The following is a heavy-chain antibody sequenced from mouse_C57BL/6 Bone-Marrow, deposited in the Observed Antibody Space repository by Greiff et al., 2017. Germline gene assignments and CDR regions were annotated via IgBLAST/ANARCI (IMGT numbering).Heavy chain of an antibody. V-gene: IGHV1-52*01. J-gene: IGHJ1*03. CDR3: ARRTVYYGSSYWYFDV. CDR1: GYTFTSYW. D-gene: IGHD1-1*01. Sequence: QVQLQQPGAELVRPGSSVKLSCKASGYTFTSYWMHWVKQRPIQGLEWIGNIDPSDSETHYNQKFKDKATLTVDKSSSTAYMQLSSLTSEDSAVYYCARRTVYYGSSYWYFDVWGTETTVTVSS. CDR2: IDPSDSET.